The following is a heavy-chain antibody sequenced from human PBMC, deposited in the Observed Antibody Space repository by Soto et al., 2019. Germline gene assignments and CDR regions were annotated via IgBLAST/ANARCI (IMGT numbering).Heavy chain of an antibody. CDR1: GCTVSTNY. V-gene: IGHV3-53*02. D-gene: IGHD3-16*02. J-gene: IGHJ4*02. CDR3: TRAFNGNYPDY. CDR2: IYSGGNT. Sequence: EVQLVATGGGVIQPGGSLRLSCAASGCTVSTNYMSWVRQAPAKGLEWVSVIYSGGNTFYADSVKGRFTISRDNSKNTLYLQMNSLRAEDTAVYYCTRAFNGNYPDYWGQGTLVTVSS.